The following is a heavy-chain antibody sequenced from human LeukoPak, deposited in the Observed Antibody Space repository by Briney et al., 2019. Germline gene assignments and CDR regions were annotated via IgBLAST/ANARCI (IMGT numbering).Heavy chain of an antibody. V-gene: IGHV3-9*01. D-gene: IGHD1-26*01. CDR2: ISWNSGSI. Sequence: GGSLRLSCAVSGFTFSNSAMSWVRQAPGKGLEWVSGISWNSGSIGYADSVKGRFTISRDNAKNSLYLQMNSLRAEDTALYYCAKSEWELLGPYFDYWGQGTLVTVSS. CDR3: AKSEWELLGPYFDY. J-gene: IGHJ4*02. CDR1: GFTFSNSA.